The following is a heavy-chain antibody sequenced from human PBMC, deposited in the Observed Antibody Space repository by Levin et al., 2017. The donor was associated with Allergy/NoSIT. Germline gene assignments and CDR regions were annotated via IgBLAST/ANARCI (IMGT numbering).Heavy chain of an antibody. V-gene: IGHV3-30*03. J-gene: IGHJ6*02. CDR2: ISYDGNQE. CDR3: ARGNRVTVFGVAISPHKTGMDV. D-gene: IGHD3-3*01. Sequence: GESLKISCAASGFTFSTHGMHWVRQVPGKGLEWVAVISYDGNQEYYGSSVKGRFTISRDNSKNTLYLQMNCVRAEDTAVYYCARGNRVTVFGVAISPHKTGMDVWGQGTTVTVSS. CDR1: GFTFSTHG.